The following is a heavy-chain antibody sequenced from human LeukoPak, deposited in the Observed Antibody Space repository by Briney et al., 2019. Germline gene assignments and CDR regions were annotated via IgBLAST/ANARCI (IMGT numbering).Heavy chain of an antibody. D-gene: IGHD3-10*01. V-gene: IGHV3-7*01. J-gene: IGHJ4*02. CDR2: IKQDGSQK. CDR1: GFTFSSYW. Sequence: GGSLRLSCAASGFTFSSYWMSWVRQAPGKGLEWVANIKQDGSQKYYVDSVKGRFSISRDNAKNSLYLQMNSLRAEDTAVYYCARDQGSYGSGSYLDYWGQGTWSPSPQ. CDR3: ARDQGSYGSGSYLDY.